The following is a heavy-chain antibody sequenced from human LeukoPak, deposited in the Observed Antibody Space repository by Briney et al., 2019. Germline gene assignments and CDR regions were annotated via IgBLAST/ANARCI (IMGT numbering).Heavy chain of an antibody. CDR1: GGSFSGYY. Sequence: PSETLSLTCAVYGGSFSGYYWSWIRQPPGKGLEWIGEINHSGSTNYNPSLKSRVTISVGTSKNQFSLKLSSVTAADTAVYYCARGLRYPDYWGQGTLVTVSS. V-gene: IGHV4-34*01. J-gene: IGHJ4*02. D-gene: IGHD1-14*01. CDR2: INHSGST. CDR3: ARGLRYPDY.